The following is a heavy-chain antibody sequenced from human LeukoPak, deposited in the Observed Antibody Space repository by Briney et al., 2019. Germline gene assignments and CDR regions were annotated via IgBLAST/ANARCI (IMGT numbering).Heavy chain of an antibody. D-gene: IGHD1-26*01. CDR1: GGSISSSSYY. V-gene: IGHV4-39*01. Sequence: SETVSLTCTVSGGSISSSSYYWGWIRQPPGKGLEWIGSIYYSGSTYYNPSLKSRVTISVDTSKNQFSLKLGSVTAADTAVYYCARRGGSYVRWFDPWGQGTLVTVSS. CDR3: ARRGGSYVRWFDP. J-gene: IGHJ5*02. CDR2: IYYSGST.